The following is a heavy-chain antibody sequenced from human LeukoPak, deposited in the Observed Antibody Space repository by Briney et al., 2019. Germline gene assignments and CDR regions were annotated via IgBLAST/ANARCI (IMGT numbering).Heavy chain of an antibody. J-gene: IGHJ5*02. V-gene: IGHV1-69*06. CDR2: IIPIFGTA. CDR3: AMFLGYCSGGSCPFDP. Sequence: SVKVSCKASGGTFNSYAISWVRQAPGQGLEWMRGIIPIFGTANYAQKFQGRVTVTADKSTNTAYMELSSLRSQDTAVYYCAMFLGYCSGGSCPFDPWGQGTLVTVSS. D-gene: IGHD2-15*01. CDR1: GGTFNSYA.